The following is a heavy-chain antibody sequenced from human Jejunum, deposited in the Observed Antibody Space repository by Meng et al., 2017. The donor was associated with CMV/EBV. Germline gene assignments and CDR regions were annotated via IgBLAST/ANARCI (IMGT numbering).Heavy chain of an antibody. Sequence: QVKLVESGGGVVQPGGSLRLSCAASGFTFSNYGIHWVRQAPGKGLEWVAFVRYDGTNKYYADSVKGRFIISRDNSKNTLYLQVNNPRAEDTAVYYCARDLTGIRDYWGQGTLVTVSS. J-gene: IGHJ4*02. CDR2: VRYDGTNK. CDR3: ARDLTGIRDY. CDR1: GFTFSNYG. V-gene: IGHV3-30*02. D-gene: IGHD2-8*02.